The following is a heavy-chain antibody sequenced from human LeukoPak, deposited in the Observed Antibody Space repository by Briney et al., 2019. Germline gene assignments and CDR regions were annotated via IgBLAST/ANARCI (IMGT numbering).Heavy chain of an antibody. J-gene: IGHJ4*02. V-gene: IGHV1-2*02. CDR2: INPNSGGT. Sequence: GASVKVSCKASGYTFTGYYMHWVRQAPGQGLEWMGWINPNSGGTNYAQKFQGRVTMTRDTSISTAYMELSRLRSDGTAVYYCARGRVKVDSSGRLPDYWGQGTLVTVSS. D-gene: IGHD3-22*01. CDR3: ARGRVKVDSSGRLPDY. CDR1: GYTFTGYY.